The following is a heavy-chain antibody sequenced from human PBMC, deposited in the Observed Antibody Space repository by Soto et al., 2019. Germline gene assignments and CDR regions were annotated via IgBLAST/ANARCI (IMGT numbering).Heavy chain of an antibody. V-gene: IGHV4-39*01. Sequence: QLQLQESGPGLVKPSETLSLTCTVSGGSISSSSYYWGWIRQPPGKGLEWIGSIYYSGSTYYNPSLKSRVTISVDTSKNQFSLKLSSVTAADTAVYYCAEDRRRYSRSWPYGMGVWGQGTKVT. J-gene: IGHJ6*02. D-gene: IGHD6-13*01. CDR1: GGSISSSSYY. CDR2: IYYSGST. CDR3: AEDRRRYSRSWPYGMGV.